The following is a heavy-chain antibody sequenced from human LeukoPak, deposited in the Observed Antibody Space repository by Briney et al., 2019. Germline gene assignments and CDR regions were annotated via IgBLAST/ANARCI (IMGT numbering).Heavy chain of an antibody. CDR1: EFSLINAW. Sequence: GSLRLPCAASEFSLINAWMSWVRQAPGKGLEWVGRIRSEADGGTLDYAALVKGRFTISRDASKNTLYLQMNSLKTEDTAVYYCTTVIMGTPKDDYWGQGTLVTVSS. V-gene: IGHV3-15*01. J-gene: IGHJ4*02. D-gene: IGHD4-23*01. CDR3: TTVIMGTPKDDY. CDR2: IRSEADGGTL.